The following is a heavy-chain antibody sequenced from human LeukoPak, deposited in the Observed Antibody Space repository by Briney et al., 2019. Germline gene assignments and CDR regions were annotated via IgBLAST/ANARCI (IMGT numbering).Heavy chain of an antibody. CDR3: ARDPPMVRGVIITIYYGMDV. Sequence: GGSLRLSCAASGFTFSDYYMRWIRQAPGKGLEWVSYISSSGSTIYYADSVKGRFTISRDNAKNSLYLQMNSLRAEDTAVYYCARDPPMVRGVIITIYYGMDVWGQGTTVTVSS. CDR2: ISSSGSTI. J-gene: IGHJ6*02. V-gene: IGHV3-11*01. CDR1: GFTFSDYY. D-gene: IGHD3-10*01.